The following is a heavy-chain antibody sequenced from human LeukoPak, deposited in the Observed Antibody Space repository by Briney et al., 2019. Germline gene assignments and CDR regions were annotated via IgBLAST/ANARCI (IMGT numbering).Heavy chain of an antibody. Sequence: GGSLRLSCAASGFTFSSYSMNWVRQAPGKGLEWVSSISSSSSYIYYADSVKGRFTISRDNAKNSLYLQMNSLRAEDTAVYYCARDFGYLDAFDIWGQGTMVTVSS. CDR3: ARDFGYLDAFDI. D-gene: IGHD3-10*01. CDR2: ISSSSSYI. CDR1: GFTFSSYS. V-gene: IGHV3-21*01. J-gene: IGHJ3*02.